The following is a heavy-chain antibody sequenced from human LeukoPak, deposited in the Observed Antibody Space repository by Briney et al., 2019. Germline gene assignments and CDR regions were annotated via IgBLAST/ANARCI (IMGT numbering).Heavy chain of an antibody. CDR3: ARHKDYYYSYMDV. V-gene: IGHV4-39*01. CDR2: IYYSGST. CDR1: GDSISTSSYY. Sequence: SETLSLTCSVSGDSISTSSYYWGWIRQPPGKGLEWIGTIYYSGSTYYNPSLTSRVTISVDTSKNQFSLKLSSVTAADTAVYYCARHKDYYYSYMDVWGKGTPVTISS. J-gene: IGHJ6*03.